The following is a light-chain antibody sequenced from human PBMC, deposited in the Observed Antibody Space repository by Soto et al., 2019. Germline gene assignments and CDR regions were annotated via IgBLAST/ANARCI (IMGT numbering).Light chain of an antibody. CDR1: SSDVGAYNY. CDR3: SSYAGSNNYV. Sequence: QSVLTQPPSASGSPGQSVTISCTGTSSDVGAYNYLSWYQQHPGKAPKLMIYEVSKRPSGVPDRFSGSKSGNTASLTVSGLQAEDEADYYCSSYAGSNNYVFGTGNKVTVL. CDR2: EVS. J-gene: IGLJ1*01. V-gene: IGLV2-8*01.